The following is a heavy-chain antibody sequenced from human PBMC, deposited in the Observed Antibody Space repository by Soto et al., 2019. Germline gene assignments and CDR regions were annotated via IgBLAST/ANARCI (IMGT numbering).Heavy chain of an antibody. J-gene: IGHJ5*02. CDR1: GVPITDSY. CDR2: VHAGGSF. D-gene: IGHD3-10*01. V-gene: IGHV4-4*07. Sequence: QAQLQVSGPGVVKPAETLSLICDVSGVPITDSYWSWIRQSPGKGLELIGRVHAGGSFNYNPSLRRRAAISVDTSKSQVSLRLTSVTAADTAVYFCARENTPEMTRGWFAPWGQGTLVTVSS. CDR3: ARENTPEMTRGWFAP.